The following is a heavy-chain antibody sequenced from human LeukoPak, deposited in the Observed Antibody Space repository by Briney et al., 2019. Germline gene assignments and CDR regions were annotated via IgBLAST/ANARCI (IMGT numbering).Heavy chain of an antibody. CDR2: INHSGST. CDR1: GGSFNGYY. CDR3: ARGRGYFDY. V-gene: IGHV4-34*01. J-gene: IGHJ4*02. Sequence: SETLSLTCAVYGGSFNGYYWSWIRQPPGKGLEWIGEINHSGSTNYNPSLKSRVTISVDTSKNQFSLKLSSVTAADTAVYYCARGRGYFDYWGQGTLVTVSS. D-gene: IGHD3-16*01.